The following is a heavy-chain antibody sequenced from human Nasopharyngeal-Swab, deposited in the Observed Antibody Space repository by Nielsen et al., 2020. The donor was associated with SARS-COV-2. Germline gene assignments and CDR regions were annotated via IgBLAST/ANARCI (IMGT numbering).Heavy chain of an antibody. D-gene: IGHD4-17*01. V-gene: IGHV1-69*01. CDR3: ARDIYGDYVGY. J-gene: IGHJ4*02. Sequence: WVRQAPGQGLEWMGGIIPIFGTANYAQKFQGRVTITAYESTSTAYMELSSLRSEDTAVYYCARDIYGDYVGYWGQGTLVTVSS. CDR2: IIPIFGTA.